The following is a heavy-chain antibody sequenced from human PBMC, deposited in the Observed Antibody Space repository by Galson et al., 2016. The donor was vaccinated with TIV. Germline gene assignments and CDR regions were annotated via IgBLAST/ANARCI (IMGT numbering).Heavy chain of an antibody. CDR1: GFTFDDFD. J-gene: IGHJ4*02. V-gene: IGHV3-20*04. CDR3: PRVASWGGTCYYCDS. D-gene: IGHD2-21*01. CDR2: VNWNGLGT. Sequence: SLRLSCAASGFTFDDFDMAWVRQGPGRGLEWFSSVNWNGLGTSYADSVKGRFTISRDSAKNSLYLQMDSLGAEDTALYYCPRVASWGGTCYYCDSWGQGTLVAVSS.